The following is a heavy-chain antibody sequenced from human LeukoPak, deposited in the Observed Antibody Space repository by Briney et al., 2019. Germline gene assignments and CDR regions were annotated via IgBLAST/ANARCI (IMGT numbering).Heavy chain of an antibody. V-gene: IGHV4-59*01. J-gene: IGHJ5*02. CDR1: GGSISSYY. D-gene: IGHD5-12*01. Sequence: SETLSLTCTVSGGSISSYYWSWIRQPPGKGLEWIGYIYYSGSTNYNPSLKSRVTISVDTSKNQFSLKLSSVTAADTAVYYCARGSGYGWFDPWGQGTLVTVSS. CDR2: IYYSGST. CDR3: ARGSGYGWFDP.